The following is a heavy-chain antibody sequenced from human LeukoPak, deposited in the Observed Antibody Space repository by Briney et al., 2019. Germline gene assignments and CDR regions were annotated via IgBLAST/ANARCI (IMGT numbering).Heavy chain of an antibody. CDR1: GYTFTGYY. J-gene: IGHJ6*02. CDR2: INPNSGGT. CDR3: ARGALYGSSGYPNVGYYYYGMDV. Sequence: ASVKVSCKASGYTFTGYYMHWVRQAPGQGLEWMGWINPNSGGTNYAQKFQGRVTITADESTSTAYMELSSLRSEDTAVYYCARGALYGSSGYPNVGYYYYGMDVWGQGTTVTVSS. D-gene: IGHD3-22*01. V-gene: IGHV1-2*02.